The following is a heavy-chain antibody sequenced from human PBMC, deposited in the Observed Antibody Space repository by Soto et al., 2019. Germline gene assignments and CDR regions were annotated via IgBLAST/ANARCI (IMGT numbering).Heavy chain of an antibody. V-gene: IGHV3-30*03. CDR3: ATDRFDP. Sequence: QVQLVESGGGVVQPGRSLRLSCAASGFTFISYGMHWVRQAPGKGLEWGAVISYDGSNKYYADSVKGRFTISGDNSKTTLYLQMTCLRAEDTAVYYCATDRFDPWGQGTMVTVSS. CDR2: ISYDGSNK. CDR1: GFTFISYG. J-gene: IGHJ5*02.